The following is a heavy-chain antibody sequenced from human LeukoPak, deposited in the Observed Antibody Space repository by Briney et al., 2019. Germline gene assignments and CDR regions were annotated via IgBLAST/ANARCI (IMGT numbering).Heavy chain of an antibody. CDR3: VSMVRGVDDY. Sequence: ASVKVSCKASGGTFSSYAISWVRQAPGQGLEWMGRIIPILGIANYAQKFQGRVTITAHKSTSTAYMELSSLRSEDTAVYYCVSMVRGVDDYWGQGTLVTVSS. CDR2: IIPILGIA. V-gene: IGHV1-69*04. J-gene: IGHJ4*02. D-gene: IGHD3-10*01. CDR1: GGTFSSYA.